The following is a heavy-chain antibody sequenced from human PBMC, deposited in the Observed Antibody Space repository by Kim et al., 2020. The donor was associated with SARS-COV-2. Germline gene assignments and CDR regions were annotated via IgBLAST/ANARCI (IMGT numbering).Heavy chain of an antibody. CDR3: AKDTPPGIAVAVVGVYGMDV. D-gene: IGHD6-19*01. Sequence: GGSLRLSCAASGFTFSSYGMHWVRQAPGKGLEWVAVISYAGSNKYYADSVKGRFTISRDNSKNTLYLQMNSLRAEDTAVYYCAKDTPPGIAVAVVGVYGMDVWGRGTTVTVSS. V-gene: IGHV3-30*18. J-gene: IGHJ6*02. CDR2: ISYAGSNK. CDR1: GFTFSSYG.